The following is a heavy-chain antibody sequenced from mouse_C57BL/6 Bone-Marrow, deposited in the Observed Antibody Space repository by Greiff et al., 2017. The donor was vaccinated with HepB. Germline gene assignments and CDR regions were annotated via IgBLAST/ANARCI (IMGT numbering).Heavy chain of an antibody. J-gene: IGHJ4*01. V-gene: IGHV1-76*01. CDR2: IYPGSGNT. Sequence: VKLVESGAELVRPGASVKLSCKASGYTFTDYYINWVKQRPGQGLEWIARIYPGSGNTYYNEKFKGKATLTAEKSSSTAYMQLSSLTSEDSAVYFCALGRLDYWGQGTSVTVSS. CDR1: GYTFTDYY. CDR3: ALGRLDY. D-gene: IGHD4-1*01.